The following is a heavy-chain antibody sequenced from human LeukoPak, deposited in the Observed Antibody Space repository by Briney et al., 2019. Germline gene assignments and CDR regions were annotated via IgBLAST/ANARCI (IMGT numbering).Heavy chain of an antibody. CDR3: ARDPTYCGGDCCAPGPYFDY. D-gene: IGHD2-21*02. V-gene: IGHV6-1*01. CDR2: TYYRSKWYN. Sequence: QTLSLTCAISGDSVSSNSAAWNWIRQSPSRGLEWLGRTYYRSKWYNDYAVSVKSRITINPDTSKNQFSLQLNSVTPEDTAVYYCARDPTYCGGDCCAPGPYFDYWGQGTLVTVSS. J-gene: IGHJ4*02. CDR1: GDSVSSNSAA.